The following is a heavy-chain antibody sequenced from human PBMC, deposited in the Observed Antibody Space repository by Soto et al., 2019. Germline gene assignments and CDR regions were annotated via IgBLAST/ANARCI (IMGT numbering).Heavy chain of an antibody. CDR2: IYYSGST. D-gene: IGHD5-18*01. V-gene: IGHV4-59*01. Sequence: PSETLSLTCTVSGGSISSYYWSWIRQPPGKGLEWIGYIYYSGSTNYNPSLKSRVTISVDTSKNQFSLKLSSVTAADTAVYYCARDRSTATQLKGYYYGMDVWGQGTTVTVSS. CDR3: ARDRSTATQLKGYYYGMDV. CDR1: GGSISSYY. J-gene: IGHJ6*02.